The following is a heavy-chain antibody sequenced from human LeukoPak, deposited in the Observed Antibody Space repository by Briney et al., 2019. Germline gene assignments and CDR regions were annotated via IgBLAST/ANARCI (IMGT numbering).Heavy chain of an antibody. CDR2: ISGSGGST. CDR1: GFTFSSFA. J-gene: IGHJ4*02. CDR3: AKDQVRGIMVAYYFDY. Sequence: GGSLRLSCAASGFTFSSFAMSWVRQAPGKGLEWVSAISGSGGSTYYADSVKGRFTISRDNSKNTLYLQMNSLRAEDTAVYYCAKDQVRGIMVAYYFDYWGQGTLVTVSS. D-gene: IGHD2-21*01. V-gene: IGHV3-23*01.